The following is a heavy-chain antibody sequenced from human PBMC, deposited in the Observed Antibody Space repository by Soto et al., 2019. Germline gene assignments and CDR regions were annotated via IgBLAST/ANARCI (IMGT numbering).Heavy chain of an antibody. CDR1: GGSISSYY. D-gene: IGHD6-13*01. V-gene: IGHV4-59*01. CDR3: ARGIASSSRTSLIY. J-gene: IGHJ4*02. CDR2: IYYSGST. Sequence: SETLSLTCTVSGGSISSYYWSWIRKPPGKGLEWIGYIYYSGSTNYNPSLKSRVTISVDTSKNQFSLKLSSVTAADTAVYYCARGIASSSRTSLIYWGQGALVTVSS.